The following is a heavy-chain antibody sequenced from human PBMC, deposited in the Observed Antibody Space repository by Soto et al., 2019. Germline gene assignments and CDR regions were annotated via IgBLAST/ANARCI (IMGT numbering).Heavy chain of an antibody. CDR1: GGSFSEYF. V-gene: IGHV4-34*01. CDR3: ARQHVSATGKYLLYQSGMDL. CDR2: IHYRGKT. J-gene: IGHJ6*02. D-gene: IGHD2-8*01. Sequence: SEPLSLTCAVYGGSFSEYFWSWIRQSPGKGLEWIGEIHYRGKTHYNPSLKSRVAISVDTSKNQFSLRLNSVTAADTALYYCARQHVSATGKYLLYQSGMDLRGQGPRVTVS.